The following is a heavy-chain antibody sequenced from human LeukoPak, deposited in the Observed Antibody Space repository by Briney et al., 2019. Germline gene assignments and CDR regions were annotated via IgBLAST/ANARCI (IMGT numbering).Heavy chain of an antibody. Sequence: SETLSLTCTVSGGSISSYYWSWLRQPAGKGLEWIGRIYASGSTYYNPSLTSRVTISVDTSKNQFSLRLTTVTAADTAVYCARDSNLEYSSSRGLGRWGQGTLVTVSS. CDR3: ARDSNLEYSSSRGLGR. V-gene: IGHV4-4*07. D-gene: IGHD6-6*01. CDR1: GGSISSYY. J-gene: IGHJ4*02. CDR2: IYASGST.